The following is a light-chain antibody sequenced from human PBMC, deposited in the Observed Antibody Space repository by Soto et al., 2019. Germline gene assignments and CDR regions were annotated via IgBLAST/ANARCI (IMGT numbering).Light chain of an antibody. J-gene: IGKJ2*02. CDR1: QSISSY. Sequence: DIQMTQSPSSLSASVGDRVTITCRASQSISSYLNWYQQKPGKAPKLLIYAASSLQSGVPSRFSGSGSGTDFTLTISSLQPEDFATYYCQQSYGTLRCTFGQGTKLEIK. CDR2: AAS. V-gene: IGKV1-39*01. CDR3: QQSYGTLRCT.